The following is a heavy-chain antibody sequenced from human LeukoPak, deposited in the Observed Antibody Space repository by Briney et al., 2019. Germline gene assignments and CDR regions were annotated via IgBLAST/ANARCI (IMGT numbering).Heavy chain of an antibody. CDR3: ARPDERGYSYGLAL. J-gene: IGHJ4*02. CDR2: MNPNSGNT. Sequence: ASVKVSCKASGYTFTSYDINWVRQATGQGLEWIGWMNPNSGNTGYAQKFQGRVTITRNTSISTAYMELSSLRSEDTAVYYCARPDERGYSYGLALWGQGTLVTVSS. V-gene: IGHV1-8*03. CDR1: GYTFTSYD. D-gene: IGHD5-18*01.